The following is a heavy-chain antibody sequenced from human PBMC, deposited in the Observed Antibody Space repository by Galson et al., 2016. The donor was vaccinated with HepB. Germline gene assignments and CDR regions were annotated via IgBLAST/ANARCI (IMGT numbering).Heavy chain of an antibody. CDR2: ISHRDDT. CDR3: AKEVDTCWYTLDV. Sequence: SLRLSCAASGFIFKDYVMGWVRQAPGKGLEWVSTISHRDDTPYADSVRGRFTISRDNSKNTLYLEMNSLRTEDTAVYHCAKEVDTCWYTLDVWGQGTTVTVSS. D-gene: IGHD6-13*01. V-gene: IGHV3-23*01. J-gene: IGHJ6*02. CDR1: GFIFKDYV.